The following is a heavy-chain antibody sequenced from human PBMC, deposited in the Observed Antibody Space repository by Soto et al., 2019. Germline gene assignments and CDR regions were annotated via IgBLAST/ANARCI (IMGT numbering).Heavy chain of an antibody. CDR1: GGSISSGGYY. CDR2: IYYSGST. CDR3: AREVGDDYSNFRYFDY. J-gene: IGHJ4*02. V-gene: IGHV4-31*03. Sequence: SETLSLTCTVSGGSISSGGYYWSWIRQHPGKGLEWIGYIYYSGSTYYNPSLKSRVTISVDTSKNQFSLKLSSVTAADTAVYYCAREVGDDYSNFRYFDYWGQGTLVTVSS. D-gene: IGHD4-4*01.